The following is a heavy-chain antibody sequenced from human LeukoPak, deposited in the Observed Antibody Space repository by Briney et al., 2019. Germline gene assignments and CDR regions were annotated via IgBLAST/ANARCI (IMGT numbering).Heavy chain of an antibody. J-gene: IGHJ4*02. V-gene: IGHV4-4*09. CDR1: GGSISSYY. CDR3: ARHLYSSSSWDY. D-gene: IGHD6-6*01. CDR2: IYTSGST. Sequence: SETLSLTCTVSGGSISSYYWSWIRQPPGKGLEWIGYIYTSGSTNYNPSLKSRVTISVDMSKNQFSLKLSSVTAADTAVYYCARHLYSSSSWDYWGQGTLVTVSS.